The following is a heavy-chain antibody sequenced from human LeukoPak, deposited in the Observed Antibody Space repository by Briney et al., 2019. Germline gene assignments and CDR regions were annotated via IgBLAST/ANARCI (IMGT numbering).Heavy chain of an antibody. CDR1: GDSISRSNLH. J-gene: IGHJ4*02. Sequence: SETLSLTCTVSGDSISRSNLHWGWIRQAPGKGLEWIGSVFHTGTTYYNPSLKSRVTISEDTSKNQFSLKLSSVTAADTAVYYCARQPGLNYGGNSEWVDYWGQGTLVTVSS. CDR2: VFHTGTT. D-gene: IGHD4-23*01. V-gene: IGHV4-39*07. CDR3: ARQPGLNYGGNSEWVDY.